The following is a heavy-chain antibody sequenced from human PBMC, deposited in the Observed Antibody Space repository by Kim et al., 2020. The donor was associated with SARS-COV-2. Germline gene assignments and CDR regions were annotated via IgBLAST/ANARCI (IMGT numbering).Heavy chain of an antibody. Sequence: QQLQGRVTMTTDTSTGTAYMELRSLRSDDTAVYYCARDDEQSGYDDDYWGQGTLVTVSS. J-gene: IGHJ4*02. D-gene: IGHD5-12*01. CDR3: ARDDEQSGYDDDY. V-gene: IGHV1-18*01.